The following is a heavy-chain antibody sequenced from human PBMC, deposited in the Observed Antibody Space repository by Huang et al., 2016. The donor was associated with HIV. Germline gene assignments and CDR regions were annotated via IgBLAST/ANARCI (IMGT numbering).Heavy chain of an antibody. CDR2: IYYSGDP. V-gene: IGHV4-39*01. Sequence: QLQLQESGPGLVRPSETLSLICTVSGGSITDSNYYWGWIRQPPGKGLEWMWRIYYSGDPDYNPSLKIRVTMSVETSKNRFSLDIRSVAVADTAIYYCARHFGSWSGYFDSWGQGTLVPVSS. D-gene: IGHD3-10*01. CDR3: ARHFGSWSGYFDS. CDR1: GGSITDSNYY. J-gene: IGHJ4*02.